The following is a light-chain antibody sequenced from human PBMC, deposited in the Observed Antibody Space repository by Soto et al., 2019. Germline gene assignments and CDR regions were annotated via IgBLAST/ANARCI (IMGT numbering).Light chain of an antibody. J-gene: IGKJ1*01. V-gene: IGKV3-20*01. Sequence: IVLTQSPGTLSLCPGERATLFCRAGQSVRSSYLAWYQQKPGQAPRLLIYGASTRATGIPDRFSGGGTGTDFTLTISRLDREDFAVYYCQYYGSSPWTFGQGAKWIS. CDR2: GAS. CDR3: QYYGSSPWT. CDR1: QSVRSSY.